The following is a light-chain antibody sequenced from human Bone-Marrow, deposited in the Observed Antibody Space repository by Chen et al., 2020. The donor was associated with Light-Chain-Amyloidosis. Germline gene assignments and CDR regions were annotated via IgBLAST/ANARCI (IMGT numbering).Light chain of an antibody. J-gene: IGKJ2*01. CDR3: MQSLQAPLT. Sequence: IVMTQSPLSMPVTPGEPASISCWSSKSLLYSNGKDHLDWYLQKPGQSPQLLIYLGSNRASGVPDRFSGSGSVTDFTLKISRVEAEDVGIYYCMQSLQAPLTFGQGTKLEIK. V-gene: IGKV2-28*01. CDR2: LGS. CDR1: KSLLYSNGKDH.